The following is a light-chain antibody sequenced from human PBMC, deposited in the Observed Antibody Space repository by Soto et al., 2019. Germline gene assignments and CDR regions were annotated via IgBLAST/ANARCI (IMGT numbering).Light chain of an antibody. CDR1: SSNIGAGYD. CDR2: GNN. Sequence: QSVLTQPPSVSGAPGQRVTISCTGSSSNIGAGYDVHWYQQLPGTAPKLLIYGNNNRPSGVPDRFSGSKSGTSASLAITGLQAADEADYYCQSYDSSLSVYVVFGGGTKLTVL. V-gene: IGLV1-40*01. J-gene: IGLJ2*01. CDR3: QSYDSSLSVYVV.